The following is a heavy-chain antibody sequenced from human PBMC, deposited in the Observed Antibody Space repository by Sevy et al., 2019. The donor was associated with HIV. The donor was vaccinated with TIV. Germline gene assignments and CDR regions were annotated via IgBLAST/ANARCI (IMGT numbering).Heavy chain of an antibody. CDR2: IYPGDSDT. Sequence: GESLKISCKGSGYSFTSYWIGWVRQMPGKGLEWMGIIYPGDSDTRYSPSFQGQVTISADKSISTAYLQWSSLKASDTAMYYCARRPEDGYNRSYAFDIWGQGTMVTVSS. D-gene: IGHD5-12*01. V-gene: IGHV5-51*01. CDR1: GYSFTSYW. J-gene: IGHJ3*02. CDR3: ARRPEDGYNRSYAFDI.